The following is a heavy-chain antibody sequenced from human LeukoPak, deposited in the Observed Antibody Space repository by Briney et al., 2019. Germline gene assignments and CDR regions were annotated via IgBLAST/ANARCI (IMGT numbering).Heavy chain of an antibody. CDR1: GFTFSSYS. V-gene: IGHV3-48*02. D-gene: IGHD5-24*01. CDR3: ASPARDGYNVFDY. Sequence: GGSLRLSCAASGFTFSSYSMNWGRQAPGKALEWVSSISGSSSTIYYADSVKGRFTISRDNAKNSLYLQMNSLRDEDTAVYYCASPARDGYNVFDYWGQGTLVTVSS. J-gene: IGHJ4*02. CDR2: ISGSSSTI.